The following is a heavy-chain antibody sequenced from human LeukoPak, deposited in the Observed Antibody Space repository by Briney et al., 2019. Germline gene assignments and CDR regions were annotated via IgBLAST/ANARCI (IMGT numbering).Heavy chain of an antibody. J-gene: IGHJ4*02. CDR1: GYTFTSNG. CDR3: ARVRCTGGVCYTPGIDC. Sequence: ASVKVSCKASGYTFTSNGIGWFHQALGQGLDGLGWISPNNGNTNYARNLQGRVTMTTATSTSTAYMELRSLRPDDTAVYCCARVRCTGGVCYTPGIDCWGQGTLVTVSS. V-gene: IGHV1-18*01. CDR2: ISPNNGNT. D-gene: IGHD2-8*02.